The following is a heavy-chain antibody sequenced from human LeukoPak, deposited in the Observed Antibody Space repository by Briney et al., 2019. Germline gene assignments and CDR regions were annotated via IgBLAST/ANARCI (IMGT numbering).Heavy chain of an antibody. D-gene: IGHD3-3*01. CDR3: AKNARRSGYYEVSDCYMDV. V-gene: IGHV3-30*02. CDR2: RRYDGSEK. CDR1: GFNLSSSG. Sequence: GGSLRLSCAASGFNLSSSGMHWVRQAPGKGLEWVAFRRYDGSEKYYADSVKGRFTISRDNSKNTLFLDMNSLRIDDAAVYYCAKNARRSGYYEVSDCYMDVWGKGTTVTVSS. J-gene: IGHJ6*03.